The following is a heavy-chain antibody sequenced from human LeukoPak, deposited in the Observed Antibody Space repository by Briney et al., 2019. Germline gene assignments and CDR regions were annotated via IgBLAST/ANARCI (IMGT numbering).Heavy chain of an antibody. CDR1: GDSISNYY. CDR2: VYYSGST. V-gene: IGHV4-59*08. Sequence: SETLSLTCTVSGDSISNYYWSWIRQPPGKGLEWIGYVYYSGSTNYNPSLKSRVTISVDTSKNQFSLKLSSVTAADTAVYYCARHTGTGIDPWGQGTLVTVSS. D-gene: IGHD1-1*01. CDR3: ARHTGTGIDP. J-gene: IGHJ5*02.